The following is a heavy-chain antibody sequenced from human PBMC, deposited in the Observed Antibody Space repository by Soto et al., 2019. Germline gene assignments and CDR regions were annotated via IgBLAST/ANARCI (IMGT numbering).Heavy chain of an antibody. CDR3: AIVVVPAAIPAEYFQH. J-gene: IGHJ1*01. CDR2: INPSGGST. CDR1: GYTFTSYY. V-gene: IGHV1-46*01. Sequence: VSLHVSWKSSGYTFTSYYMHWVRQSPVQGLEWMGIINPSGGSTSYAQKFQGRVTMTRDTSTSTVYMELSSLRSEDTAVYYCAIVVVPAAIPAEYFQHWGQGTLVTVSS. D-gene: IGHD2-2*02.